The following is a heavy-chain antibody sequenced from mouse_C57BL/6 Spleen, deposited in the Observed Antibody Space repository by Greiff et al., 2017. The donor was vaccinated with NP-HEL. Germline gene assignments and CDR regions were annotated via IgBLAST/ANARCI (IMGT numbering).Heavy chain of an antibody. CDR1: GYSFTSYY. CDR2: IYPGSGNT. Sequence: QVHVKQSGPELVKPGASVKISCKASGYSFTSYYIHWVKQRPGQGLEWIGWIYPGSGNTKYNEKFKGKATLTADTSSSTAYMQLSSLTSEDSAVYYCARSRFYAMDYWGQGTSVTVSS. CDR3: ARSRFYAMDY. V-gene: IGHV1-66*01. J-gene: IGHJ4*01.